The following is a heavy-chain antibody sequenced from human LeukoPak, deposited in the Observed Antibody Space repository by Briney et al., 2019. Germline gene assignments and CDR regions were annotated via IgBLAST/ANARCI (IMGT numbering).Heavy chain of an antibody. J-gene: IGHJ3*02. CDR2: IYYSGST. CDR1: GGSIRRYF. Sequence: SETLSLTCTVSGGSIRRYFWSWIRQPPGKGLEWIGYIYYSGSTNYNPSLKSRVTISVDTSKNQFSLKLSSVTAADTAVYYCARDFITSRGAFDIWGQGTMVTVSS. V-gene: IGHV4-59*01. CDR3: ARDFITSRGAFDI. D-gene: IGHD2-2*01.